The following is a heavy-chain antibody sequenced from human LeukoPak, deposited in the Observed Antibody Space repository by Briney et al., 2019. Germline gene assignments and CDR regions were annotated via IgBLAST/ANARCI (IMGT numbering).Heavy chain of an antibody. CDR2: INPNSGGT. Sequence: APVKVSCKASGYTFTGYYMHWVRQAPGQGLEWMGWINPNSGGTNYAQKFQGRVTMTRDTSISTAYMELSRLRSDDTAVYYCARKPSQWLVPKPFDYWGQGTLVTVSS. J-gene: IGHJ4*02. CDR3: ARKPSQWLVPKPFDY. CDR1: GYTFTGYY. D-gene: IGHD6-19*01. V-gene: IGHV1-2*02.